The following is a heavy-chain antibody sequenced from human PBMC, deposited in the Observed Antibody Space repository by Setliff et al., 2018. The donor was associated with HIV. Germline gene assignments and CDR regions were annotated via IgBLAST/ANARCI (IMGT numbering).Heavy chain of an antibody. Sequence: ASVKVSCKASDYMFIDYYIHWVRQAPGQGLEWMGWMNSRSGNIRYAQKFQGRVTMTRDTSISTAYMEFNSLTSDDTAVYYCARIPCSGGNCNRPPNHYYMDVWGQGTTVTVSS. CDR1: DYMFIDYY. D-gene: IGHD6-19*01. CDR3: ARIPCSGGNCNRPPNHYYMDV. J-gene: IGHJ6*03. CDR2: MNSRSGNI. V-gene: IGHV1-2*02.